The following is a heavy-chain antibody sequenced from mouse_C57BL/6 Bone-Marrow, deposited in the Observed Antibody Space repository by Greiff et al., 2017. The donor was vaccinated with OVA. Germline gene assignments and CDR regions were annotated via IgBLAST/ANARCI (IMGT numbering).Heavy chain of an antibody. CDR2: IYPGDGDT. V-gene: IGHV1-80*01. D-gene: IGHD1-1*01. Sequence: QVQLQQSGAELVKPGASVKISCKASGYAFSSYWMNWVKQRPGKGLEWIGQIYPGDGDTNYNGKFKGKATLTADKSSSTAYMQLSSLTSEDSAVYFWARSRYYYGSSYDAMDYWGQGTSVTVSS. CDR3: ARSRYYYGSSYDAMDY. J-gene: IGHJ4*01. CDR1: GYAFSSYW.